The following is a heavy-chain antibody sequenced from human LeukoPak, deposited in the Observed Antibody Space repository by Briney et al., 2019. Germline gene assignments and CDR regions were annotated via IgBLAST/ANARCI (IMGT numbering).Heavy chain of an antibody. CDR2: IIPIFGTA. V-gene: IGHV1-69*13. Sequence: SVKVSCKASGGTFSSYAISWVRQAPGQGLEWMGGIIPIFGTANYAQKFQGRVTITADESTSTAYMELSSLRSEDTAVYYCARCLYDYVWGSYRTWGQGTLVIVSS. CDR1: GGTFSSYA. J-gene: IGHJ5*02. CDR3: ARCLYDYVWGSYRT. D-gene: IGHD3-16*02.